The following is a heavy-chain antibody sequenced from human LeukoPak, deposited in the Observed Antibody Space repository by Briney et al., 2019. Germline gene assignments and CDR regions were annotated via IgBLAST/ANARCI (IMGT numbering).Heavy chain of an antibody. CDR1: GFSFSSYW. Sequence: PGGSLRLSCVGSGFSFSSYWMNWVRQAPGKGLEWVANIKQDGSGKYYADSVKGRFTVSRDNAKNSLYLQMSSLRAEDTAVYYCAREGSPDTAMITADEFWGQGTLVTVSP. J-gene: IGHJ4*02. V-gene: IGHV3-7*01. CDR3: AREGSPDTAMITADEF. CDR2: IKQDGSGK. D-gene: IGHD5-18*01.